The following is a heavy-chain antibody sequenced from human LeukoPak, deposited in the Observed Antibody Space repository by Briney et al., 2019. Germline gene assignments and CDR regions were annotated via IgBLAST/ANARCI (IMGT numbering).Heavy chain of an antibody. Sequence: SETLSLTCTVSGYSISSGYYWGWIRQPPGKGLEWIGSIYHSGSTYYNPSLKSRVTISVDTSKNQFSLKLDSVTAADTAVYYCAKGTSSGWYYFDYWGQGTLVTVSS. CDR2: IYHSGST. J-gene: IGHJ4*02. CDR3: AKGTSSGWYYFDY. V-gene: IGHV4-38-2*02. CDR1: GYSISSGYY. D-gene: IGHD6-19*01.